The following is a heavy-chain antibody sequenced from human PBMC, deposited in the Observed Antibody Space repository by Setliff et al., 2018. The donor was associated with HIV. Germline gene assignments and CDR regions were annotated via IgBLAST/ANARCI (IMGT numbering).Heavy chain of an antibody. Sequence: SETLSLTCTVSGGSISSYYWSWIRQPPGKGLEWIGSIYYSGSINYNPSLESRVTISVDTSKNKYSLKLRSVTTADTAVYYCARDRGRGSGSPTRKYYYYGMDVWG. D-gene: IGHD3-10*01. CDR2: IYYSGSI. V-gene: IGHV4-59*01. CDR3: ARDRGRGSGSPTRKYYYYGMDV. CDR1: GGSISSYY. J-gene: IGHJ6*01.